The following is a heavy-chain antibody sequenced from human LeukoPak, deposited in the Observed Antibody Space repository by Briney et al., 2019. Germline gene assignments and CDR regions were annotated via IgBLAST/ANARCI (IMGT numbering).Heavy chain of an antibody. CDR2: IWYDGSNK. J-gene: IGHJ4*02. CDR3: ARDGHYYGSGSPFYFDY. V-gene: IGHV3-33*01. D-gene: IGHD3-10*01. CDR1: GFTFSSYG. Sequence: PGGSLRLSCAASGFTFSSYGMHWVRQAPGKGLEWVAVIWYDGSNKYYADSVKGRFTISRHNSKNTLYLQMNSLRAEDTAVYYCARDGHYYGSGSPFYFDYWGQGTLVTVSS.